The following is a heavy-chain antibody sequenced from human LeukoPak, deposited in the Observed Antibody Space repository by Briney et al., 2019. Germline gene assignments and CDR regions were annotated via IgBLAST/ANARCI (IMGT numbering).Heavy chain of an antibody. D-gene: IGHD3-22*01. CDR2: IIPIFGTA. Sequence: VASVKVSCKASGGTFSSYAISWVRQAPGQGLEWMGRIIPIFGTANYAQKFQGRVTITTDESTSTAYMELSSLRSEDTAVYYCAREAIYYDSSDYYSPLNWFDPWGQGTLVTVSS. CDR1: GGTFSSYA. CDR3: AREAIYYDSSDYYSPLNWFDP. V-gene: IGHV1-69*05. J-gene: IGHJ5*02.